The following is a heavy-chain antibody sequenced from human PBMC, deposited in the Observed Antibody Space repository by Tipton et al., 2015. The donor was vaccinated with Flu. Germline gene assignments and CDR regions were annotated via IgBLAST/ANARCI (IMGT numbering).Heavy chain of an antibody. CDR3: ARGGTQVGIYYYYYMDV. V-gene: IGHV4-59*08. CDR1: GGSISSYY. D-gene: IGHD1/OR15-1a*01. CDR2: IYYSGST. J-gene: IGHJ6*03. Sequence: TLSLTCTVSGGSISSYYWSWIRQPPGKGLEWIGYIYYSGSTNYNPSLKSRVTISVDTSKNHFSLKLSSVTAADTAVYYCARGGTQVGIYYYYYMDVWGKGTTVTVSS.